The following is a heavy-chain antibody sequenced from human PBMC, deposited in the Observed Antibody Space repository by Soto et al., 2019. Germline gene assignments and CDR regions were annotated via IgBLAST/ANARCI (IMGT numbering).Heavy chain of an antibody. V-gene: IGHV4-61*01. Sequence: SETLSLTCTVSVGSVSSVSYYWSWIRQPPGKGLEWIGYIYYSGSTNYNPSLKSRVTISVDTSKNQFSLKLSSVTAADTAVYYCARGDIVATTLGYWGQGTLVTVSS. CDR1: VGSVSSVSYY. D-gene: IGHD5-12*01. CDR2: IYYSGST. CDR3: ARGDIVATTLGY. J-gene: IGHJ4*02.